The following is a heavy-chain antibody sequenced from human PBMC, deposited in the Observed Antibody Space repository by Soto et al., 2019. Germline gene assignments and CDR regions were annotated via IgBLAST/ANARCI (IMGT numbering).Heavy chain of an antibody. CDR2: IYYSGST. Sequence: PETFSLTCTVSGASVSSSSYYWGWIRQPPGKGLEWIGSIYYSGSTYYNPSLKSRVTISVDTSKNQFSLKLSSVTAADTAVYYCARLNAGTTYYYYGMDVWGQGTTVT. V-gene: IGHV4-39*01. CDR3: ARLNAGTTYYYYGMDV. J-gene: IGHJ6*02. CDR1: GASVSSSSYY. D-gene: IGHD1-7*01.